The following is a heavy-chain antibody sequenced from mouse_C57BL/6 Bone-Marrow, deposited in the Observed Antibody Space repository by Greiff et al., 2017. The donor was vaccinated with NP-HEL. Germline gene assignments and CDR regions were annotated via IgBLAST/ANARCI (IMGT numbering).Heavy chain of an antibody. Sequence: VQLQQPGAELVKPGASVKMSCKASGYTFTSYWITWVKQRPGQGLEWIGDIYPGSGSTNYNEKFKSKATLTVDTSSIPAYMQLSSLTSEDSAVYYCARWRGIYYGNWYFDVWGTGTTVTVSS. D-gene: IGHD2-1*01. CDR3: ARWRGIYYGNWYFDV. CDR2: IYPGSGST. CDR1: GYTFTSYW. V-gene: IGHV1-55*01. J-gene: IGHJ1*03.